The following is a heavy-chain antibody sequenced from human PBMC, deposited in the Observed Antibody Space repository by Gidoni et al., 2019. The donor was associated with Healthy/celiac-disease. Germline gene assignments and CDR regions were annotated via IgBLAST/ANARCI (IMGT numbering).Heavy chain of an antibody. D-gene: IGHD6-6*01. CDR2: SYYSGST. Sequence: QLQLQESGPGLVKPSETLSLTCTVSGGSISSSSYYWGWIRQPPGKGLEWMGSSYYSGSTYYNPSLKSRVTISVDTSKNQFSLKLSSVTAADTAVYYCARPSIAARPGGVFDYWGQGTLVTVSS. V-gene: IGHV4-39*01. CDR1: GGSISSSSYY. CDR3: ARPSIAARPGGVFDY. J-gene: IGHJ4*02.